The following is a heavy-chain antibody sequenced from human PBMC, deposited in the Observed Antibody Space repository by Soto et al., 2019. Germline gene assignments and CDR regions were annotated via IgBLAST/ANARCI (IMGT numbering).Heavy chain of an antibody. D-gene: IGHD6-13*01. CDR2: IIPIFGTA. V-gene: IGHV1-69*13. CDR1: GGTFSSYA. Sequence: SVKVSCKASGGTFSSYAISWVRQAPGQGLEWMGGIIPIFGTANYAQKFQGRVTITADESTSTAYMELSSLRSDDTAVYYCANLIAAAGPTAGAFDIWGQGTMVTVSS. CDR3: ANLIAAAGPTAGAFDI. J-gene: IGHJ3*02.